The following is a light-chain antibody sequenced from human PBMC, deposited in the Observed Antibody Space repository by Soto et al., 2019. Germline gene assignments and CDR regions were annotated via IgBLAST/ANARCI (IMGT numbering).Light chain of an antibody. V-gene: IGLV2-14*01. CDR3: SSYTSSSTLV. CDR1: SSDVGGYNY. CDR2: DVS. Sequence: QSALTQPASVSGSPGQSITISYTGTSSDVGGYNYVSWYQQHPGKAPKLMIYDVSNRPSGVSNRFSGSKSGNTASLTISGIQYEDEADYYCSSYTSSSTLVFGGGTKLTVL. J-gene: IGLJ2*01.